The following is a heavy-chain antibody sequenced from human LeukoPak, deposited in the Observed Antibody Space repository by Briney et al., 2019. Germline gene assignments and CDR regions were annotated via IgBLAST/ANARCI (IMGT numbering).Heavy chain of an antibody. CDR1: GGTFSSYA. J-gene: IGHJ4*02. Sequence: GASVKVSCKASGGTFSSYAISWVRQAPGQGLEWMGRIDPNSGGTNYAQKFQGRVTMTRDTSISTAYMELSRLRSDDTAVYYCARRYCSGGNCYSIDYWGQGTLVTVSS. CDR2: IDPNSGGT. V-gene: IGHV1-2*06. D-gene: IGHD2-15*01. CDR3: ARRYCSGGNCYSIDY.